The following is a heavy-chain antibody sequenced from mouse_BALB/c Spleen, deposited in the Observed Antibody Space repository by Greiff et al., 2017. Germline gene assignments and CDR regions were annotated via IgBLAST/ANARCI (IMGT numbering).Heavy chain of an antibody. J-gene: IGHJ2*01. V-gene: IGHV2-6-7*01. D-gene: IGHD2-14*01. CDR2: IWGDGST. CDR3: ARGRYDGRGLDY. Sequence: QVQLKQSGPGLVAPSQSLSITCTVSGFSLTGYGVNWVRQPPGKGLEWLGMIWGDGSTDYNSALKSRLSISKDNSKSQVFLKMNSLQTDDTARYYCARGRYDGRGLDYWGQGTTLTVSS. CDR1: GFSLTGYG.